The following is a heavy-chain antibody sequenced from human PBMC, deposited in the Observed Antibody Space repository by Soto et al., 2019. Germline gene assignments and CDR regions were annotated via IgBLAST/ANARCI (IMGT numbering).Heavy chain of an antibody. CDR3: ARDRVCQLLHSDYYYYDGRDV. Sequence: HLGGSLRLSCAASGFTVSSNYMSWVRQAPGKGLEWVSVIYSGGSTYYADSVKGRFTISRDNSKNTLYLQMNSLRAEDTAVYYCARDRVCQLLHSDYYYYDGRDVWGQGTTVTVSS. V-gene: IGHV3-53*01. CDR2: IYSGGST. CDR1: GFTVSSNY. D-gene: IGHD2-2*01. J-gene: IGHJ6*02.